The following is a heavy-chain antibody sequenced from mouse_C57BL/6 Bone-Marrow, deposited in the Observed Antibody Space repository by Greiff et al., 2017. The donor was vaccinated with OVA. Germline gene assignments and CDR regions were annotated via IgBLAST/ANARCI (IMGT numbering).Heavy chain of an antibody. V-gene: IGHV5-4*01. CDR3: ARGTGLYYFDY. D-gene: IGHD4-1*01. CDR2: ISDGGSYT. Sequence: DVQLVESGGGLVKPGGSLKLSCAASGFTFSSYAMSWVRQTPEKRLEWVATISDGGSYTYYPDNVKGRFTISRDNAKNNLYLQMSHLKSEDTAMYYCARGTGLYYFDYWGQGTTLTVSS. J-gene: IGHJ2*01. CDR1: GFTFSSYA.